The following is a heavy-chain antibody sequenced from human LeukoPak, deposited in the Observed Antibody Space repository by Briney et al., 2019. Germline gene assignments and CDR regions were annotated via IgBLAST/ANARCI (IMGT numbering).Heavy chain of an antibody. CDR2: IYYSGST. J-gene: IGHJ4*02. V-gene: IGHV4-39*01. D-gene: IGHD6-13*01. CDR1: GGSISSSSYY. CDR3: ASTPTGGAAAVYFDY. Sequence: PSETLSLTCTVSGGSISSSSYYWGWNRQPPGKGLEWIGSIYYSGSTYYNPSLKSRVTISVDASKNQFSLKLSSVTAAGTAVYYCASTPTGGAAAVYFDYWGQGTLVTVSS.